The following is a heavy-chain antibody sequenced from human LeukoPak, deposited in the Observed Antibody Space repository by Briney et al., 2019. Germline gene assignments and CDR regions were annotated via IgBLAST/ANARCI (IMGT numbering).Heavy chain of an antibody. J-gene: IGHJ6*03. CDR2: IYYSGST. CDR3: ASISGPGSSHYYMDV. V-gene: IGHV4-59*01. D-gene: IGHD3-10*01. Sequence: SETLSLTCTVSGGSISSYYWSWIRQPPGKGLEWIGYIYYSGSTNYNPSLKSRVTISVDTSKNQFSLKLSSVTAADTAVYYCASISGPGSSHYYMDVWGKGTTVTVSS. CDR1: GGSISSYY.